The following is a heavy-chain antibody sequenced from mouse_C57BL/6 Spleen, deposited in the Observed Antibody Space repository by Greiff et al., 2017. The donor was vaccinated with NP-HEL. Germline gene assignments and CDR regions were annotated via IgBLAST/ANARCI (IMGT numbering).Heavy chain of an antibody. CDR1: YTFTDYYM. D-gene: IGHD4-1*01. J-gene: IGHJ3*01. V-gene: IGHV1-83*01. CDR2: YPGSGNTY. CDR3: RWAWAPFAY. Sequence: VQLQQSGPELVKPGASVKMSCKASGYTFTDYYMHWVKQKPGKGLEWIGEIYPGSGNTYYNEKFKGKATLTADTSSSTAYMQLSSLTSEDSAVYFCARWAWAPFAYWGQGTLVTVSA.